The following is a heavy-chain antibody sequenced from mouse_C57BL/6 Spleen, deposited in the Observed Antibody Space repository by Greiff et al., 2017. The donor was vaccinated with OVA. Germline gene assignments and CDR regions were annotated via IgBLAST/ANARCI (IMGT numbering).Heavy chain of an antibody. D-gene: IGHD1-1*01. V-gene: IGHV1-77*01. Sequence: QVQLQQSGAELVKPGASVKISCKASGYTFTDYYINWVKQRPGQGLEWIGKIGPGSGSTYYNEKFKGKATLTADKSSSTAYMQLSSLTSEDSAVYFCARSSNYYGSSYGYFDAWGTGTTVTVSS. J-gene: IGHJ1*03. CDR2: IGPGSGST. CDR3: ARSSNYYGSSYGYFDA. CDR1: GYTFTDYY.